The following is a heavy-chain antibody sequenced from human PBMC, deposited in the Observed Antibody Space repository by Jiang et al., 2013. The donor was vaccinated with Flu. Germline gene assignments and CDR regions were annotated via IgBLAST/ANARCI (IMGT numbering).Heavy chain of an antibody. CDR3: AAAEAGEINYDSSGYSLDY. D-gene: IGHD3-22*01. Sequence: SGAEVKKPGTSVKVSCKASGFTFTSSAMQWVRQARGQRLEWIGWIVVGSGNTNYAQKFQERVTITRDMSTSTAYMELSSLRSEDTAVYYCAAAEAGEINYDSSGYSLDYWGQGTLVTVSS. V-gene: IGHV1-58*02. CDR1: GFTFTSSA. CDR2: IVVGSGNT. J-gene: IGHJ4*02.